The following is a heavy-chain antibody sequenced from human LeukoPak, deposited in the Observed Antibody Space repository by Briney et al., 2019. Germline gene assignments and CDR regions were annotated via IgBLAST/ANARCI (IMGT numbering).Heavy chain of an antibody. J-gene: IGHJ3*02. V-gene: IGHV4-59*12. CDR3: ARPQDPMVRGVAFDI. CDR2: IYYSGST. Sequence: SETLSLTCTVSGGSISSYYWSWIRQPPGKGLGWIGYIYYSGSTNYNPSLKSRVTISVDTSKNQFSLKLNSVTAADTAVYYCARPQDPMVRGVAFDIWGQGTMVTVSS. CDR1: GGSISSYY. D-gene: IGHD3-10*01.